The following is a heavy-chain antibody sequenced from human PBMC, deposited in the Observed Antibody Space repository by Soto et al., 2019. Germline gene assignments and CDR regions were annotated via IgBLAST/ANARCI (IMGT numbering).Heavy chain of an antibody. J-gene: IGHJ4*02. D-gene: IGHD3-22*01. CDR2: ISGSGGST. CDR1: GFTFSSYA. Sequence: HPGGSLRLSCAASGFTFSSYAMSWVRQAPGKGLEWVSAISGSGGSTYYADSVKGRFTISRDNSKNTLYLQMSSLRAEDTAVYYCVKDRLEERMYYYDSSGSTFDDWGQATLVPSPQ. CDR3: VKDRLEERMYYYDSSGSTFDD. V-gene: IGHV3-23*01.